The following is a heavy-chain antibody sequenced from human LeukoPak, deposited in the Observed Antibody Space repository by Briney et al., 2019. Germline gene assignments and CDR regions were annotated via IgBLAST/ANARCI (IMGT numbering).Heavy chain of an antibody. J-gene: IGHJ6*04. Sequence: GGSVRLSCAASGFTFSSYEMNWVRQAPGKGLEWVSYISSSGSTIYYADSVKGRFTISRDNAKNSLYLQMNSLRAEDMAVYYCAELGITMIGGVWGKGTTVTISS. CDR2: ISSSGSTI. CDR1: GFTFSSYE. CDR3: AELGITMIGGV. V-gene: IGHV3-48*03. D-gene: IGHD3-10*02.